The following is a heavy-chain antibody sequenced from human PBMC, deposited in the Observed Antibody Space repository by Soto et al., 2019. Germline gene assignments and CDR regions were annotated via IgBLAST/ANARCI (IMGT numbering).Heavy chain of an antibody. CDR3: VRDAHNNTISLDV. D-gene: IGHD3-9*01. CDR1: GYTFTSYG. V-gene: IGHV1-18*01. J-gene: IGHJ6*02. Sequence: QVQLVQSGAEVKKPGASVKVSCKASGYTFTSYGISWVRQAPGLGLEWMGWISAYNSNTNYAQKLQGRVTMTTDTFTITAYMELRSLRSDDTALYYCVRDAHNNTISLDVWGQGTTVTVSS. CDR2: ISAYNSNT.